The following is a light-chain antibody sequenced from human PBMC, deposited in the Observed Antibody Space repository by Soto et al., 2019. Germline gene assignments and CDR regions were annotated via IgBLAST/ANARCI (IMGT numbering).Light chain of an antibody. Sequence: QSVLTQPPSVSAAPGQKVTISCSGSSSNIGNNYVSWYQQLQGTAPKLLIYENNKRPSEIPDRCSGSKSGTSATLGITGLQTGDEADYYCGTWDSSLSAYVFGTGTKLTVL. CDR3: GTWDSSLSAYV. V-gene: IGLV1-51*02. CDR1: SSNIGNNY. CDR2: ENN. J-gene: IGLJ1*01.